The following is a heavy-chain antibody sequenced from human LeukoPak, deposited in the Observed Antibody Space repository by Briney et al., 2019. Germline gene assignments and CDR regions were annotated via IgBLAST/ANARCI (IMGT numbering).Heavy chain of an antibody. D-gene: IGHD3-22*01. Sequence: SETLSLTCTVSGGSISSYYWSWIRQPPGKGLEWIGYIYYSGSTNYNPSLKSRVTISVDTPKNQFSLKLSSVTAADTAVYYCARRRITMIVDDAFDIWGQGTMVTVSS. J-gene: IGHJ3*02. V-gene: IGHV4-59*01. CDR2: IYYSGST. CDR3: ARRRITMIVDDAFDI. CDR1: GGSISSYY.